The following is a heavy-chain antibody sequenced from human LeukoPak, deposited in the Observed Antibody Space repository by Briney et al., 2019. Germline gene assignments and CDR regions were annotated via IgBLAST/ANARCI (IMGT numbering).Heavy chain of an antibody. CDR3: ARAEYSSSSVKNYYYYGMDV. CDR2: IWYDGSNK. CDR1: GFTFSSYG. J-gene: IGHJ6*02. V-gene: IGHV3-33*01. Sequence: GRSLRLSCAASGFTFSSYGMHWVRQAPGKGLEWVAVIWYDGSNKYYADSVKGRFTISRDNAKNSLYLQMNSLRAEDTAVYYCARAEYSSSSVKNYYYYGMDVWGQGTTVTVSS. D-gene: IGHD6-6*01.